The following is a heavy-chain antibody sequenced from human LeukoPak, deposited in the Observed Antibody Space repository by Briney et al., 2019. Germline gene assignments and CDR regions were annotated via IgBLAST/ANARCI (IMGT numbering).Heavy chain of an antibody. Sequence: GASVKVSCKASGYTFTGYYMHWVRQAPGQGLEWMGGIIPIFGTANYAQKFQGRVTITTDESTSTAYMELSSLRSEDTAVYYCAFFWELPEYYFDYWGQGTLVTVSS. D-gene: IGHD1-26*01. CDR1: GYTFTGYY. J-gene: IGHJ4*02. V-gene: IGHV1-69*05. CDR2: IIPIFGTA. CDR3: AFFWELPEYYFDY.